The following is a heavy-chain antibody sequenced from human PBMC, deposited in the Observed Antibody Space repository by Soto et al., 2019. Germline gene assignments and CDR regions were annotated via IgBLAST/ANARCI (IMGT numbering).Heavy chain of an antibody. V-gene: IGHV4-59*01. CDR3: AREKGVGSALMPFDY. CDR1: GGSISRYY. J-gene: IGHJ4*02. CDR2: IYYSGST. Sequence: PSETLSLTCSVAGGSISRYYWSWIRQPPEKGLEWIGYIYYSGSTNYNPSLKSRVTISVDTSKNQFSLNLSSVTAADTAVYYFAREKGVGSALMPFDYWGQGTLVTVSS. D-gene: IGHD1-26*01.